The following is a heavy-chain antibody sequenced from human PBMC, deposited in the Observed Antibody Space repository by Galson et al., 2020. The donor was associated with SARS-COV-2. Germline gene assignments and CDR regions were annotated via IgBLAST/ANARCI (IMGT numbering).Heavy chain of an antibody. CDR3: ARGGIFGVATANDY. J-gene: IGHJ4*02. CDR1: GGSFSGYY. D-gene: IGHD3-3*01. V-gene: IGHV4-34*01. Sequence: SETLSLTCAVYGGSFSGYYWSWIRQPPGKGLEWIGEINHSGSTNYNPSLKSRVTISVDTSKNQFSLKLSSVTAADTAVYYCARGGIFGVATANDYWGQGTLVTVSS. CDR2: INHSGST.